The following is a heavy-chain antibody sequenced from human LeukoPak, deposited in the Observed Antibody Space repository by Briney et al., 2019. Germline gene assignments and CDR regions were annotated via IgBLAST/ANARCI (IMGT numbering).Heavy chain of an antibody. J-gene: IGHJ4*02. V-gene: IGHV3-21*01. D-gene: IGHD6-13*01. CDR1: GFTFSSYS. CDR3: AGGAAAVLDY. Sequence: GGSLRLSRAASGFTFSSYSMNWVRQAPGKGLEWVSSISYSSSYIYYADSVKGRFTISRDNAKNSLYLQRNSLRAEDTAVYYCAGGAAAVLDYWGQGTLVTVSS. CDR2: ISYSSSYI.